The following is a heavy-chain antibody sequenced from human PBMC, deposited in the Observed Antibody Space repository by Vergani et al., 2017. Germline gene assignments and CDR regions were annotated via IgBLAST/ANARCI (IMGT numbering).Heavy chain of an antibody. D-gene: IGHD6-13*01. J-gene: IGHJ3*02. Sequence: QVQLVQSGAEVKKPGSSVKVSCKASGGPFSSYAISWVRQAPGQGLEWMGGIIPIFGTANYAQKFQGRVTITADESTSTAYMELSSLRSEETAVYYCARDPPVGIAAPLGRVGDTDAFDIWGQGTMVTVSS. CDR1: GGPFSSYA. CDR3: ARDPPVGIAAPLGRVGDTDAFDI. CDR2: IIPIFGTA. V-gene: IGHV1-69*01.